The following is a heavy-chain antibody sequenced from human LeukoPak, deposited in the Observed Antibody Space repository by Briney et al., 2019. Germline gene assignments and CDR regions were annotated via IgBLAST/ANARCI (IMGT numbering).Heavy chain of an antibody. CDR1: GFTFSSYG. Sequence: GGSLRLSCAASGFTFSSYGMHWVRQAPGKGLEWVAVISYDGSNKYYADSVKGRFTISRDNSKNTLYLQMNSLRAEDTAVYYCGKAHPSARGGGDYWGQGTLVTVSS. D-gene: IGHD3-16*01. CDR2: ISYDGSNK. J-gene: IGHJ4*02. CDR3: GKAHPSARGGGDY. V-gene: IGHV3-30*18.